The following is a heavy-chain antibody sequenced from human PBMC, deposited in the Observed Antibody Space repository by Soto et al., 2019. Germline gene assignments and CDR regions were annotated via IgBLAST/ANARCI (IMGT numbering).Heavy chain of an antibody. V-gene: IGHV3-30*18. J-gene: IGHJ6*02. CDR2: ISYDGSNK. CDR3: AKDLSRIQLWSYTHYFYDYGMDV. Sequence: QVQLVESGGGVVQPGRSLRLSCAASGFTFSSYGMHWVRQAPGKGLEWVAVISYDGSNKYYADSVKGRFTISRDNSKNTLYLQMNSLRAEDTAVYYCAKDLSRIQLWSYTHYFYDYGMDVWGQGTTVTVSS. D-gene: IGHD5-18*01. CDR1: GFTFSSYG.